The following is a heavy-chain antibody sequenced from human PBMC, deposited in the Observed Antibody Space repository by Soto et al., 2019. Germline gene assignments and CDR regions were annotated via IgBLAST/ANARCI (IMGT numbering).Heavy chain of an antibody. J-gene: IGHJ5*02. Sequence: ASVKVSCKASGYTFTGYYMHWVRQAPGQGLEWMGWINPNSGGTNYAQKFQGRVTMTRDTSISTAXXXXXXXXXDDTAVYYCARDPYEGSSSFSWGQGTLVTVSS. CDR3: ARDPYEGSSSFS. V-gene: IGHV1-2*02. CDR1: GYTFTGYY. D-gene: IGHD6-13*01. CDR2: INPNSGGT.